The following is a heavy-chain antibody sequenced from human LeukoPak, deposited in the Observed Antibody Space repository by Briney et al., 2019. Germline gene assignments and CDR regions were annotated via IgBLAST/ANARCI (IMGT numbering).Heavy chain of an antibody. J-gene: IGHJ4*02. D-gene: IGHD1-1*01. CDR2: ISGSGGGT. CDR1: GFTFSNYA. V-gene: IGHV3-23*01. Sequence: GGSLRLSCAASGFTFSNYAMTWVRQTPGKGLEWVSTISGSGGGTYYADSVKGRFTISRDNSKDTLYLQMNSLRVEDTAVYFCAKEDLERHTSFDYWGQGTLVTVSS. CDR3: AKEDLERHTSFDY.